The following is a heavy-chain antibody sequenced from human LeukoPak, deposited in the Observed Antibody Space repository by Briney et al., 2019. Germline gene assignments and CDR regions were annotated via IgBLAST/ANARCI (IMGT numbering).Heavy chain of an antibody. D-gene: IGHD2-2*01. CDR1: GFTFSSYS. J-gene: IGHJ3*02. CDR3: ASCVTPREYQLLCAFDI. CDR2: ISSSSSYI. V-gene: IGHV3-21*01. Sequence: PGGSLRLSCAASGFTFSSYSINWVRQAPGKGLEWVSSISSSSSYIYYADSVKGRFTISRDNAKNSLYLQMNSLRAEDTAVYYCASCVTPREYQLLCAFDIWGQGTMVTVSS.